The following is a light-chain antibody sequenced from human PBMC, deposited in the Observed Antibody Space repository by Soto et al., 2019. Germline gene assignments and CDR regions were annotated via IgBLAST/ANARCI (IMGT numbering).Light chain of an antibody. CDR2: GAS. CDR1: QSVTSNY. J-gene: IGKJ1*01. V-gene: IGKV3-20*01. Sequence: IVFSQSPVTLSLSPGERATLSCRASQSVTSNYLAWYQQKPGQAPRLLIYGASSRATGIPDRFSGSGSGAYFTLTISILEAEDVVVYCCQQYGYSRWTFGQGTKVDIK. CDR3: QQYGYSRWT.